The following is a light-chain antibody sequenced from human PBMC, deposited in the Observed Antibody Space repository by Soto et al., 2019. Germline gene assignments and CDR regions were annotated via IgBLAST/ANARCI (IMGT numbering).Light chain of an antibody. V-gene: IGKV3-15*01. CDR3: QQYNVWPLT. J-gene: IGKJ4*01. CDR2: GAT. Sequence: EIVMTQSPDTLSVSPGERATLSCRASQSVNGNLAWYQQKPGQAPSLLMYGATTRATGIPARFSGGRSGTEFTLIIASLQSEDSAVYYCQQYNVWPLTFGGGTKVESK. CDR1: QSVNGN.